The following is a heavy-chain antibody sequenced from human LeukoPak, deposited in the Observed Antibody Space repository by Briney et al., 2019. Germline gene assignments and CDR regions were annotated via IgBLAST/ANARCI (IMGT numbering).Heavy chain of an antibody. D-gene: IGHD3-9*01. Sequence: PSETLSLTCTVSGGSLSSSDYYWGWFRQHPGKGLEWIGYIYYSGSTYYNPSLKSRVTISVDTSKNQFSLKLSSVTAADTAVYYCARGRGLRYFDWLDYWGQGTLVTVSS. CDR3: ARGRGLRYFDWLDY. CDR1: GGSLSSSDYY. J-gene: IGHJ4*02. V-gene: IGHV4-31*03. CDR2: IYYSGST.